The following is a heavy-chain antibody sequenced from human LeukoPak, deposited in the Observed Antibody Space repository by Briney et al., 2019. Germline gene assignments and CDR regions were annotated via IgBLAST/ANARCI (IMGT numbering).Heavy chain of an antibody. CDR1: GYTFTSYY. CDR2: INPSGGST. Sequence: ASVKVSCKASGYTFTSYYMHWVRQAPGQGLEWMGIINPSGGSTSYAQKFQGRVTMTRDMSTSTVYMELSSLRSEDTAVYYCARDKVTDSSSWYVEGLDYWGQGTLVTVSS. D-gene: IGHD6-13*01. CDR3: ARDKVTDSSSWYVEGLDY. J-gene: IGHJ4*02. V-gene: IGHV1-46*01.